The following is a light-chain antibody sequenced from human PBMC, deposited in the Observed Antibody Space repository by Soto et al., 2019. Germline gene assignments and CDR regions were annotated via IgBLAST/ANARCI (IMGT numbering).Light chain of an antibody. V-gene: IGLV2-11*01. Sequence: QSVLTQPRSVSGSPGQSVTISCTGTSSDVGGYNYVSWYQQHPGKAPKLMIYEVSKRPSGVPDRFSGSKSGNTASLTISGLQAEDEADYYCCSYAGSYRGVFGTGTKLTVL. CDR2: EVS. CDR3: CSYAGSYRGV. CDR1: SSDVGGYNY. J-gene: IGLJ1*01.